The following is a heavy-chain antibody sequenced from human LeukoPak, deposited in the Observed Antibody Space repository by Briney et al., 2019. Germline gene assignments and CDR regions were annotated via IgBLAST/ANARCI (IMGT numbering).Heavy chain of an antibody. V-gene: IGHV3-11*06. CDR1: GFNFNDHF. D-gene: IGHD4-17*01. J-gene: IGHJ4*02. CDR2: ISKSSGYT. Sequence: GGSLTLSCAASGFNFNDHFMSWIRQAPGKGLEWVSYISKSSGYTTYADSVKGRFTISGDNAKNSLYLQMNSLRAEDTAVYYCARVNGDYFDYWGQGTLVTVSS. CDR3: ARVNGDYFDY.